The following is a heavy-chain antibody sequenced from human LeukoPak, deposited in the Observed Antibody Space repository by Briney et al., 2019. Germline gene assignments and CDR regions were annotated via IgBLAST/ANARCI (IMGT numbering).Heavy chain of an antibody. Sequence: ASVKVSCKASGYTFTSYYMHWVRQAPGQGLEWMGIINPSGGSTSYAQKFQGRVTMTRDASTSTVYMKLSSLRSEDTAVYYCARGGFLVVLMVYAPMGDYWGQGTLVTVSS. D-gene: IGHD2-8*01. CDR1: GYTFTSYY. J-gene: IGHJ4*02. V-gene: IGHV1-46*01. CDR3: ARGGFLVVLMVYAPMGDY. CDR2: INPSGGST.